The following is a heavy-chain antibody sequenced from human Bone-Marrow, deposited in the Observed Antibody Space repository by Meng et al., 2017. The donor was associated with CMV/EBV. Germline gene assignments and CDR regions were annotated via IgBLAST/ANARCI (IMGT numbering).Heavy chain of an antibody. V-gene: IGHV3-23*03. CDR2: IYSDSSIT. J-gene: IGHJ4*02. CDR3: AKDLRGYSNDY. D-gene: IGHD5-12*01. CDR1: GFTLSSYP. Sequence: SCAASGFTLSSYPMRWFRQAPGKGLEWVSIIYSDSSITYYADSVKGLFIISRDNSKNTLDLQMNSLRAEDTAVYYCAKDLRGYSNDYWCQGTLVTVSS.